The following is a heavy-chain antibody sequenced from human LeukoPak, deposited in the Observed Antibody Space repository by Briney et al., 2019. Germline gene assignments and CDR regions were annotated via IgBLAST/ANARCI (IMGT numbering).Heavy chain of an antibody. J-gene: IGHJ4*02. D-gene: IGHD2-2*01. CDR2: TYHSGST. Sequence: SETLSLTCTVSGYSISSGYYWGWIRQPPGKGLEWIGTTYHSGSTYYNPSLKSRVTISVDTSKNQFSLKLTSVTAADTAVDYCARVRGYCSSTICYRYYFDYWGQGTLVTVSS. V-gene: IGHV4-38-2*02. CDR1: GYSISSGYY. CDR3: ARVRGYCSSTICYRYYFDY.